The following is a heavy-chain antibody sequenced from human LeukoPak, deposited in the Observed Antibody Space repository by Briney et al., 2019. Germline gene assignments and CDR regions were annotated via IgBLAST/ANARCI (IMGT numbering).Heavy chain of an antibody. Sequence: GGSLRLSCAASGFTFSSYSMNWVRQAPGKGLEWVSSITSDSRYIFYADSVKGRFTISRDNAKSSLYLQMNSLGAEDTAVYYCARDDSGDFNDAFDIWGQGTMVTVSS. CDR1: GFTFSSYS. CDR3: ARDDSGDFNDAFDI. V-gene: IGHV3-21*01. CDR2: ITSDSRYI. D-gene: IGHD2-21*02. J-gene: IGHJ3*02.